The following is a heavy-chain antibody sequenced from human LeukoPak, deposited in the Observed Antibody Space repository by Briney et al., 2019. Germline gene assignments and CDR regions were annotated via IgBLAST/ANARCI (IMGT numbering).Heavy chain of an antibody. Sequence: PSETLSLTCTVSGGSISSYYWSWIRQPPGKGLEWIGYIYYSGSTNYNPSLKSRVTISVDTSKNQFSLKLSSVTAAGTAVYYCARVNSGSYFLDYWGQGTLVTVSS. J-gene: IGHJ4*02. V-gene: IGHV4-59*01. CDR1: GGSISSYY. CDR2: IYYSGST. D-gene: IGHD1-26*01. CDR3: ARVNSGSYFLDY.